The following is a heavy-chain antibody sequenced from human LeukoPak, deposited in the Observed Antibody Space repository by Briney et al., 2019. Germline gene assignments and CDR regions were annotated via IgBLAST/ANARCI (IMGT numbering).Heavy chain of an antibody. D-gene: IGHD5-18*01. Sequence: ASVKVSCKASGYTFPSYFMHWVRQAPGQGLEWMGIINPTGGSTTYAQKFQGRVTMTRDTSTSTVYMELSSLRSDDTAVYYCARAFRRGYSYVDYWGQGTLVTVSS. J-gene: IGHJ4*02. CDR2: INPTGGST. CDR1: GYTFPSYF. V-gene: IGHV1-46*01. CDR3: ARAFRRGYSYVDY.